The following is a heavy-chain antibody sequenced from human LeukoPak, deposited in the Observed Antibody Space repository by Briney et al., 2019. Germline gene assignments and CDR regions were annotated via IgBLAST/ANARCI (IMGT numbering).Heavy chain of an antibody. CDR2: VDPEDGET. J-gene: IGHJ5*02. D-gene: IGHD4-11*01. V-gene: IGHV1-69-2*01. Sequence: ASVKVSCKASGYTFTSYYMHWVRQAPGKGLEWMGRVDPEDGETTYAEKFQGRVTITADTSTDTAYMELNNLRSEDTAVYYCATMTTFDPWGQGTLVAVSP. CDR3: ATMTTFDP. CDR1: GYTFTSYY.